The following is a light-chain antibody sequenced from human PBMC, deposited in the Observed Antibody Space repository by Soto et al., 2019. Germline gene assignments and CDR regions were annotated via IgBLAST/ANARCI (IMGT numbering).Light chain of an antibody. CDR3: QQRSNWHSIT. CDR1: QGVSSY. Sequence: EIVLTQSPATLSLSPGERATLSCRASQGVSSYLAWYQQKPGQAPRLLIYDASNRATGIPARFSGSGPGTDFTLTIGRLVPEDCAVYYCQQRSNWHSITFGQGTRLEIK. CDR2: DAS. J-gene: IGKJ5*01. V-gene: IGKV3D-11*01.